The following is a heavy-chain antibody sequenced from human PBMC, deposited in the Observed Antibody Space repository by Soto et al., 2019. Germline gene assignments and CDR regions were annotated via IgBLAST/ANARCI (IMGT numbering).Heavy chain of an antibody. Sequence: GGSLRLSCAGSGFSFSSYEMNWVRQAPGKGLEWVSYISSSGTTIYYADSVKGRFTISRDNAKNSLYLQMNSLRAEDTAVYYCARDRDYYDSSGYCDYWGQGTLVTVSS. CDR2: ISSSGTTI. CDR3: ARDRDYYDSSGYCDY. D-gene: IGHD3-22*01. V-gene: IGHV3-48*03. J-gene: IGHJ4*02. CDR1: GFSFSSYE.